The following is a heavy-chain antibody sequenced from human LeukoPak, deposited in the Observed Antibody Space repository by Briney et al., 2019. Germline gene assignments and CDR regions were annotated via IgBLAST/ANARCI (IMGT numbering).Heavy chain of an antibody. CDR1: GGGFTSYW. CDR3: ASWYSSGFDY. J-gene: IGHJ4*02. CDR2: IYSGDCDT. D-gene: IGHD6-19*01. V-gene: IGHV5-51*01. Sequence: GVALKSSCKGAGGGFTSYWMGWGRPMPGKGGGWMGIIYSGDCDTRYSPSFQGQVTISADKSITTAYLQWSSLKASDTAMYFCASWYSSGFDYWGQGTLVTVSS.